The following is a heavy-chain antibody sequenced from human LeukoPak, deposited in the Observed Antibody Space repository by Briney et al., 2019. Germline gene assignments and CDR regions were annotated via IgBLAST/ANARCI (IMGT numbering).Heavy chain of an antibody. D-gene: IGHD2-2*01. J-gene: IGHJ4*02. CDR1: GGSISSYY. CDR2: IYYSGST. Sequence: SETLSLTCTVSGGSISSYYWSWIRQPPGKGLEWIGYIYYSGSTNYNPSLKSRVTISVDTSKNQFSLKLSSVTAADTAVYYCARVPGDCSSTSCYRGGGGIDYWGQGTLVTVSS. CDR3: ARVPGDCSSTSCYRGGGGIDY. V-gene: IGHV4-59*01.